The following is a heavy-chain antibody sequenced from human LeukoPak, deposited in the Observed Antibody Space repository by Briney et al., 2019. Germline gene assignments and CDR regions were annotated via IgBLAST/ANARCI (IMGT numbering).Heavy chain of an antibody. D-gene: IGHD5-24*01. CDR3: ARALVEMATIVPFDY. V-gene: IGHV1-46*01. Sequence: ASVKVSCKASGYTFTSYYMHWVRQAPGQGLEWMGIINPSGGSTSYAQKFQGRVTMTRDTSTSTVYMELSSLRSEDTAVYYCARALVEMATIVPFDYWGQGTLVTVSS. J-gene: IGHJ4*02. CDR1: GYTFTSYY. CDR2: INPSGGST.